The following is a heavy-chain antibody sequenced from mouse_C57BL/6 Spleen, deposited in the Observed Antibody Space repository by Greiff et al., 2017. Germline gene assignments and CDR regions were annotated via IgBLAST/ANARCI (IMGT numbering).Heavy chain of an antibody. Sequence: EVQLQESGGGLVKPGGSLKLSCAASGFTFSDYGMPWVRQAPEKGLEWVAYISSGSSTIYYADTVKGRFTLTRDNAKNTLFLQMTSLRSEDTAMYYCARDWDYYAMDYWGQGTSVTVSS. CDR2: ISSGSSTI. CDR3: ARDWDYYAMDY. CDR1: GFTFSDYG. D-gene: IGHD4-1*01. V-gene: IGHV5-17*01. J-gene: IGHJ4*01.